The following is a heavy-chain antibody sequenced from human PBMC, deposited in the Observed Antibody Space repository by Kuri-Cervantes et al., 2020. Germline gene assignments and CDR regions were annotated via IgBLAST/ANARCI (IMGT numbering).Heavy chain of an antibody. CDR2: ISSSSTI. CDR1: GFTFTSYS. D-gene: IGHD6-13*01. Sequence: GGSLRLSCAASGFTFTSYSMNWVRQAPGKGLEWVSYISSSSTIYYADSVKGRFTISRDNAKNSLYLQMNSLRAEDTAVYYCARSQQQLVRVGRGQDYYHYYYMDVWGKGTTVTVSS. J-gene: IGHJ6*03. V-gene: IGHV3-48*01. CDR3: ARSQQQLVRVGRGQDYYHYYYMDV.